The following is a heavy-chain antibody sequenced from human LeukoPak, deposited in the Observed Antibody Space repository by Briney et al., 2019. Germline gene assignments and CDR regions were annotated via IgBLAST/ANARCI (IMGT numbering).Heavy chain of an antibody. J-gene: IGHJ4*02. Sequence: ASVKVSCKASGGTFSSYAISWVRQAPGQGVEWMGGIIPIFGTANYAQKFQGRVTITADESTSTAYMELSSLRSEDTAVYYCASRGANYYDSSGYYYDWGQGTLVTVSS. CDR1: GGTFSSYA. V-gene: IGHV1-69*01. D-gene: IGHD3-22*01. CDR3: ASRGANYYDSSGYYYD. CDR2: IIPIFGTA.